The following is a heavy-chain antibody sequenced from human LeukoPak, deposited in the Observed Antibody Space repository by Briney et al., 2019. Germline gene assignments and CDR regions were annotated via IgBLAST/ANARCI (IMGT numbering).Heavy chain of an antibody. CDR2: IIPIFGTA. CDR1: GGTFSSYA. J-gene: IGHJ5*02. V-gene: IGHV1-69*13. Sequence: SVTVSCKASGGTFSSYAISWVRQAPGQGLEWMGGIIPIFGTANYAQKFQGRVTITADESTSTAYMEPSSLRSEDTAVYYCARSFWSGYYIIQNWFDPWGQGTLVTVSS. CDR3: ARSFWSGYYIIQNWFDP. D-gene: IGHD3-3*01.